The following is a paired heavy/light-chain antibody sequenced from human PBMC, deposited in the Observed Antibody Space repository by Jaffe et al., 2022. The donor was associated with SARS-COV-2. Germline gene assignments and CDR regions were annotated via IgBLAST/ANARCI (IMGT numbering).Heavy chain of an antibody. CDR1: GFPFSNFA. J-gene: IGHJ4*02. D-gene: IGHD7-27*01. V-gene: IGHV3-23*05. CDR3: AKYTGGVYETYYFDS. Sequence: EVQLLESGGGLVQPGGSLRLSCAASGFPFSNFAMSWVRQAPGKGLEWVSTIFGGGNDPYYAASVKGRFTISKDNSRNTLSLQMNSLRAEDTALYYCAKYTGGVYETYYFDSWGQGTLVTVSS. CDR2: IFGGGNDP.
Light chain of an antibody. CDR1: SSNIGAGYD. Sequence: QSVLTQPPSVSGAPGQRVTISCTGSSSNIGAGYDVHWYQQLPGTAPKLLIYGDTNRPSGVPDRFSGSRSGTSASLAITGLQAEDEADYYCQSYDSGLRRVFGGGTKLTVL. CDR3: QSYDSGLRRV. V-gene: IGLV1-40*01. CDR2: GDT. J-gene: IGLJ3*02.